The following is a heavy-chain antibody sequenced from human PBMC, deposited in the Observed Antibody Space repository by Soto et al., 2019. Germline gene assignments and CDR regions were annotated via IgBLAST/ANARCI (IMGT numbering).Heavy chain of an antibody. J-gene: IGHJ4*02. CDR2: ISYDGSNK. Sequence: TGGSLRLSCAASGFTFSSYAMHWVRQDPGKGLEWVAVISYDGSNKYYADSVKGRFTISRDNSKNTLYLQMNSLRAEDTAVYYCARWAGLRYFDWLPHTPPPGFDYWGQGTLVTVSS. V-gene: IGHV3-30-3*01. CDR1: GFTFSSYA. CDR3: ARWAGLRYFDWLPHTPPPGFDY. D-gene: IGHD3-9*01.